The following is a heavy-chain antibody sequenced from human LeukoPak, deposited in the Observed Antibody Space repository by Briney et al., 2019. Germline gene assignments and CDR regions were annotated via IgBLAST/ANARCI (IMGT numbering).Heavy chain of an antibody. V-gene: IGHV3-23*01. J-gene: IGHJ4*02. Sequence: GGSLRLSCAASGLSFSSFAMSWVRQGPARGLEWGSSIRGNGDTFYADSVKGRFTLFSDSSTNTVYFQLNNLRVEDTAIYYCAKASWVSSTDAVRWGQGTLVTVSS. CDR3: AKASWVSSTDAVR. CDR1: GLSFSSFA. D-gene: IGHD3-16*01. CDR2: IRGNGDT.